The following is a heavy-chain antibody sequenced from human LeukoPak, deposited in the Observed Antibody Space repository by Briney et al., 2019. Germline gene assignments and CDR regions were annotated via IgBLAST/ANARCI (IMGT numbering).Heavy chain of an antibody. V-gene: IGHV1-8*01. CDR1: GYTFTSYD. CDR3: GRASRRGGGGLGRYFDF. D-gene: IGHD5-24*01. Sequence: ASVKVSCKASGYTFTSYDINCVRQATGQGLEWMGWMNPNSGNTGYAQKFQGRVTMTRNTSISTVYMELSSLRSEDTAVYYCGRASRRGGGGLGRYFDFWGQGTLVTVSS. J-gene: IGHJ4*02. CDR2: MNPNSGNT.